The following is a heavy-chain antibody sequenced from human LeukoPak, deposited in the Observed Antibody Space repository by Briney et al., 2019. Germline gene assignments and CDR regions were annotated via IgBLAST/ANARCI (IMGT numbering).Heavy chain of an antibody. CDR3: ARDLGDSGSLEY. Sequence: ASVKVSCKASGYTFTGYYMHWVRQAPGQGLEWMGRINPNSGGTNYAQKFQGRVTMTRDTSISTAYMEVSRLRSDDTAVYYCARDLGDSGSLEYWGQGTLVTVSS. J-gene: IGHJ4*02. CDR2: INPNSGGT. CDR1: GYTFTGYY. V-gene: IGHV1-2*06. D-gene: IGHD1-26*01.